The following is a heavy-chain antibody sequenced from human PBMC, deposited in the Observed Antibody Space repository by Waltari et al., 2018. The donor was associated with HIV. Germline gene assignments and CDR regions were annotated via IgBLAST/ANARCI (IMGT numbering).Heavy chain of an antibody. CDR2: IKQDGSEK. CDR3: ARVRWFREFPDFDY. V-gene: IGHV3-7*01. CDR1: GFTFSSYW. J-gene: IGHJ4*02. D-gene: IGHD3-10*01. Sequence: EVQLVESGGGLVQPGGSLRLSCAASGFTFSSYWMSWVRQAPGKGLEWVANIKQDGSEKYYVDSVKGRFTISRDNAKNSLYLQMNSLRAEDTAVYYCARVRWFREFPDFDYWGQGTLVTVSS.